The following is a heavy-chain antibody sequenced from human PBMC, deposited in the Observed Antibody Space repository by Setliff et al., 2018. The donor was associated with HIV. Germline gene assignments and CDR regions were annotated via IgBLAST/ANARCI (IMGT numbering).Heavy chain of an antibody. J-gene: IGHJ3*02. D-gene: IGHD2-21*02. V-gene: IGHV4-34*01. Sequence: SETLSLTCAVHGGPFTDHYWNWIRQPPGKGLQWIGFIYNSVTTNYNPSLKSRVTISLETSKNQFSLKLTSVTAADTAVYYCARGQGCGGGCHYAFEMWGQGTMVTVSS. CDR1: GGPFTDHY. CDR2: IYNSVTT. CDR3: ARGQGCGGGCHYAFEM.